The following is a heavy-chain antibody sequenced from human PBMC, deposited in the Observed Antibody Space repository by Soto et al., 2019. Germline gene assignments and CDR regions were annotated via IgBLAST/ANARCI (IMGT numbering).Heavy chain of an antibody. CDR3: ARVEMATIKGNAFDI. CDR1: GYTFTSYY. J-gene: IGHJ3*02. V-gene: IGHV1-46*01. Sequence: QVQLVQSGAEVKKPGASVKVSCKASGYTFTSYYMYWVRQAPGQGLEWMGIINPSGGITSYAQKFQGRVTMTRDTSTSTVYMELSSLRSEDTAVYYCARVEMATIKGNAFDIWGQGTMVTVSS. CDR2: INPSGGIT. D-gene: IGHD5-12*01.